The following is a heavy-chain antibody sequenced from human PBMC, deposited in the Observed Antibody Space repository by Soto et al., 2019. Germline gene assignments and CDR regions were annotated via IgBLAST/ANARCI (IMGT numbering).Heavy chain of an antibody. J-gene: IGHJ4*02. CDR3: AKAQSGSGMHFDY. Sequence: QVQLEESGGGVVQPGRSLRLSCAASGFTFNTYGMHWVRQAPGKGLEWVAVISYDGSDKYYADSVEGRFAISRDNSKNTLYLQMNSLRAEDTAVYYCAKAQSGSGMHFDYWGQGTLVTVSS. D-gene: IGHD1-26*01. V-gene: IGHV3-30*18. CDR1: GFTFNTYG. CDR2: ISYDGSDK.